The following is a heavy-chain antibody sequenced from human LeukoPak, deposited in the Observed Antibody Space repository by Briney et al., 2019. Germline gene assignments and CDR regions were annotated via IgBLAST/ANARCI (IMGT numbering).Heavy chain of an antibody. CDR3: ARANYYGSGKKDLDY. CDR2: MNPNSGNT. Sequence: VASVKVSCKASGYTFTTYDINWVRQATGQGLEWMGWMNPNSGNTGYAQKFQGRVTMTRNTSMSTAYMELSSLRSEGTAVYYCARANYYGSGKKDLDYWGQGTLVTVSS. CDR1: GYTFTTYD. V-gene: IGHV1-8*01. D-gene: IGHD3-10*01. J-gene: IGHJ4*02.